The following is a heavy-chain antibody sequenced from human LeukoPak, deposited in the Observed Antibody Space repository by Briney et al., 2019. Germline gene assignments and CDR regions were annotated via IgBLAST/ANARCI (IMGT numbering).Heavy chain of an antibody. V-gene: IGHV4-4*07. CDR1: GGSISTYY. J-gene: IGHJ4*02. CDR3: ARGPAMGASYFES. D-gene: IGHD1-26*01. CDR2: IHTSGST. Sequence: SETLSLTCTVSGGSISTYYWSWIRQPTGKGLEWIERIHTSGSTLYDPSLKSRVTMSVDTSKNQFSLKLRSVTAADTAMYYCARGPAMGASYFESWGQGTLVTVSS.